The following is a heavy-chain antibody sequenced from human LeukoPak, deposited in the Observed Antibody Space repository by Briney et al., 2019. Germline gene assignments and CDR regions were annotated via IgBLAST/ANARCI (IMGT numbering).Heavy chain of an antibody. J-gene: IGHJ5*02. D-gene: IGHD3-9*01. CDR1: GFTVSSNY. CDR2: IYSGGST. Sequence: QPGGSLRLSCAASGFTVSSNYMSWVRQAPGKGLEWVSVIYSGGSTYYAHSVKGRFTISRDNSKNTLYLQMNSLRAEDTAVYYCARGILPNWFDPWGQGTLVTVSS. CDR3: ARGILPNWFDP. V-gene: IGHV3-53*01.